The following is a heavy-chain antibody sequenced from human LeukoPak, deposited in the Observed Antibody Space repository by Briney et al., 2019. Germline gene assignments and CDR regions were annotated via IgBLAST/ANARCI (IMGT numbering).Heavy chain of an antibody. J-gene: IGHJ3*02. CDR2: INHSGST. CDR1: GGSFSGYY. Sequence: SETLSLTCAVYGGSFSGYYWSWIRQPPGKGLEWIGEINHSGSTYYNPSLKSRVTISVDTSKNQFSLKLSSVTAADTAVYYCARDLGRGMEWLYDAFDIWGQGTMVTVSS. CDR3: ARDLGRGMEWLYDAFDI. D-gene: IGHD3-3*01. V-gene: IGHV4-34*01.